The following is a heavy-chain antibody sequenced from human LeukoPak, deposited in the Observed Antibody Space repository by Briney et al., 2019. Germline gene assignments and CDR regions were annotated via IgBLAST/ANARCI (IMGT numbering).Heavy chain of an antibody. V-gene: IGHV4-61*02. D-gene: IGHD3-22*01. CDR2: IYTSGST. Sequence: PSETLSLTCTVSGGSISSGSYYWSWIRQPAGKGLEWIGRIYTSGSTNYNPSLKSRVTISVDTSKNQFSLKLSSVTAADTAVYYCARESRDYYDSSGYYYRVFDYWGQGTLVTVSS. CDR3: ARESRDYYDSSGYYYRVFDY. J-gene: IGHJ4*02. CDR1: GGSISSGSYY.